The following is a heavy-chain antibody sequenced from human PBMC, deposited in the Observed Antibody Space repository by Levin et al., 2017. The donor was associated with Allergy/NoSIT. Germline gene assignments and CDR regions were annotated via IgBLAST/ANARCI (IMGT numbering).Heavy chain of an antibody. CDR1: GFTFSSYA. D-gene: IGHD3-10*01. Sequence: GGSLRLSCAASGFTFSSYAMHWVRQAPGKGLEWVAVISYDGSNKYYADSVKGRFTISRDNSKNTLYLQMNSLRAEDTAVYYCARDLRIGAGAYYFDYWGQGTLVTVSS. J-gene: IGHJ4*02. CDR2: ISYDGSNK. V-gene: IGHV3-30*04. CDR3: ARDLRIGAGAYYFDY.